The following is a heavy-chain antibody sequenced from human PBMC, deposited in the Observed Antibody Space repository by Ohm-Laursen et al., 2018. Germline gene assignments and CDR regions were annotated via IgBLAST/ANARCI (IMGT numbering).Heavy chain of an antibody. D-gene: IGHD5-12*01. Sequence: GSLRLSCTASGFTFRNSWMTWVRQSPGKGLEWAANIKGDGTETYYVDSVRGRFTISRDNPKNSLFLQLSNVRAEDTAVYYCARDVAHGGYGFGMDVWGQGTTVTVSS. CDR1: GFTFRNSW. CDR3: ARDVAHGGYGFGMDV. V-gene: IGHV3-7*01. J-gene: IGHJ6*02. CDR2: IKGDGTET.